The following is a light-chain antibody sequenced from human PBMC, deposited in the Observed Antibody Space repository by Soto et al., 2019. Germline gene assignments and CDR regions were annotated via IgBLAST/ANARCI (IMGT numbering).Light chain of an antibody. CDR3: SSFTSTNAVL. J-gene: IGLJ2*01. Sequence: QSALTQPASVSGSPGQSITISCTGTSSDVGGYNYVSWYQQHPGKAPKLMIYNVSNRPSGVSNRFSGSKSGNTASLTISGLEAEDDGHYCCSSFTSTNAVLFGGGTQLTVL. CDR1: SSDVGGYNY. CDR2: NVS. V-gene: IGLV2-14*01.